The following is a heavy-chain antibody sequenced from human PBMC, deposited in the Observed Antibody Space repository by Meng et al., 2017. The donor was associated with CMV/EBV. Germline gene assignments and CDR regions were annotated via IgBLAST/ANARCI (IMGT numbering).Heavy chain of an antibody. V-gene: IGHV3-23*01. CDR1: GFAFSAYA. J-gene: IGHJ4*02. CDR3: AKADYYDGSGYYFDY. CDR2: ISDTGGNT. Sequence: SGFAFSAYALGWVRQAPGEGLEWVSSISDTGGNTCGADSVEGRFTISRDDSHNTLFLHRNSLRAEDTAVYYCAKADYYDGSGYYFDYWGQGTLVTVSS. D-gene: IGHD3-22*01.